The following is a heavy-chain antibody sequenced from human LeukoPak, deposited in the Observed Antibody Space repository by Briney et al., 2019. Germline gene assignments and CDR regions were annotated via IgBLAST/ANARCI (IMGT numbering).Heavy chain of an antibody. D-gene: IGHD6-13*01. CDR2: ISGSGGST. J-gene: IGHJ4*02. CDR1: GFTFSSYA. CDR3: AKDSYSSSWYGLFDY. V-gene: IGHV3-23*01. Sequence: PGGSLRLSCAASGFTFSSYAMSWVRQAPGKGLEWVSAISGSGGSTYYADSVKGRFTISRDNSKNTQYLQMNSLRAEDTAVYYCAKDSYSSSWYGLFDYWGQGTLVTVSS.